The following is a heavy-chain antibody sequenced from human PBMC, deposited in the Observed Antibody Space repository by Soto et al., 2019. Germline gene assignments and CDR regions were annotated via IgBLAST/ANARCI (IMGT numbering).Heavy chain of an antibody. D-gene: IGHD6-19*01. CDR1: GYNFSRYD. CDR3: ATSGGGWYLY. J-gene: IGHJ4*02. CDR2: LNPNSGDT. V-gene: IGHV1-8*01. Sequence: QVQLVQAGAEVKKPWASVKVSFKASGYNFSRYDINLVRQATGQGLEWMGWLNPNSGDTGYAQKFQGRVTLTRNTSINTAYIELSSLTSDDTAVYYCATSGGGWYLYWGQGTLVTVSS.